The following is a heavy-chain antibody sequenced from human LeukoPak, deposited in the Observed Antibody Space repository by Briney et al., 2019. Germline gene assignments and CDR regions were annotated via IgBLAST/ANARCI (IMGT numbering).Heavy chain of an antibody. D-gene: IGHD1-14*01. CDR2: IKQDGSDK. V-gene: IGHV3-7*01. J-gene: IGHJ4*02. CDR3: ATFSGAHHKTFDS. CDR1: GLTFRNYW. Sequence: QPGGSLRLSCAASGLTFRNYWMSWVRQAPGKGLEWAANIKQDGSDKFYVDSVNGRFTISRDNAKNSLYLQMNTLRAEDTAIYYCATFSGAHHKTFDSWGQGTLVTVSS.